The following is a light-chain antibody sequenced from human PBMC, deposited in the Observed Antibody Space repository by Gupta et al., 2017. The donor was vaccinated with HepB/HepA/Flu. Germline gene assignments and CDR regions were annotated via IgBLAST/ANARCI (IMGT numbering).Light chain of an antibody. V-gene: IGLV1-44*01. J-gene: IGLJ2*01. Sequence: QSVLTQPPSASGTPGQRVTISCSGSSSNIGSNTVNWYQQLPGTATQLLIYSNDQRPSGVPDRFSGSKSGTSASLAISVLQSDDEADDYCAAWDDSLNGVVFGGGTKLAVL. CDR3: AAWDDSLNGVV. CDR2: SND. CDR1: SSNIGSNT.